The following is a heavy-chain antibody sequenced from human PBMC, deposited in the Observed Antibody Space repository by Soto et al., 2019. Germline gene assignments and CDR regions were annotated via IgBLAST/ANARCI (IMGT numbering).Heavy chain of an antibody. CDR3: AREVVVVVAATYYYYGMDV. V-gene: IGHV1-69*12. CDR1: GGTFSSYG. Sequence: QVQLVQSGAEVKKPGSSVKVSCKASGGTFSSYGISWVRQAPGQGLEWMGGIIPMFGTANYAQKFQGRVTITADESTSTVYMEVSSLRSEDTAVYYCAREVVVVVAATYYYYGMDVWGQGTTVTVSS. J-gene: IGHJ6*02. CDR2: IIPMFGTA. D-gene: IGHD2-15*01.